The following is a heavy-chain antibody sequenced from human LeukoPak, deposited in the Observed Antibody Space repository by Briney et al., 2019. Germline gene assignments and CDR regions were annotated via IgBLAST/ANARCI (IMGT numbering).Heavy chain of an antibody. CDR1: GFTFGSYA. D-gene: IGHD3-10*01. V-gene: IGHV3-30*18. J-gene: IGHJ4*02. Sequence: GGSLRLSCAASGFTFGSYAMSWVRRAPGKGLEWVAAIAYEDGRNEYYADSVKGRFTISRDNSKNTVYLQMNSLRAEDTAVYYCAKERPEEYYGSGSYFDYWGQGTLVTVSS. CDR3: AKERPEEYYGSGSYFDY. CDR2: IAYEDGRNE.